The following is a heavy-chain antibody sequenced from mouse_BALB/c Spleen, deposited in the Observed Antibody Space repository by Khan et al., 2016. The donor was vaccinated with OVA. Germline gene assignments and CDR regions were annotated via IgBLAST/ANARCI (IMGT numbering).Heavy chain of an antibody. Sequence: EVQLQQSGTVLARPGTSVKMSCKASGYTFTSYWMHWVKQRPGQGLEWIGAIYPGNSDTSYNQKFKGKAKLTAVTPTSTAYMELSSLTKEDSAVYYCTRFGYLFAYWGQGTLVTVSA. J-gene: IGHJ3*01. CDR1: GYTFTSYW. CDR3: TRFGYLFAY. D-gene: IGHD2-2*01. V-gene: IGHV1-5*01. CDR2: IYPGNSDT.